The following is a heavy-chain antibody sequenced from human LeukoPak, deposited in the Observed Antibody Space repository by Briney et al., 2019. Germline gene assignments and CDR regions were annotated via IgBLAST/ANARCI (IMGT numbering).Heavy chain of an antibody. CDR3: ARVSGLPSGYGMDV. CDR1: GYTFTNYD. V-gene: IGHV1-8*02. CDR2: MNPNSGNT. Sequence: ASVKVPCKASGYTFTNYDINWVRQATGQGLEWMGWMNPNSGNTGYAQKFQGRVTMTRNTSIRTAYMEVSSLRSEDTAVYYCARVSGLPSGYGMDVWGQGTTVTVSS. D-gene: IGHD3-10*01. J-gene: IGHJ6*02.